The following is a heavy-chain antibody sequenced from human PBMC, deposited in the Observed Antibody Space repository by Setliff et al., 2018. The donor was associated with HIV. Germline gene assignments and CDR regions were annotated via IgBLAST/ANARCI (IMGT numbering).Heavy chain of an antibody. CDR1: GYSIGSGSF. CDR3: ARYSTLTTNFDY. CDR2: IPHNGGT. J-gene: IGHJ4*02. Sequence: SETLSLTCAVSGYSIGSGSFWGWIRQPPGKGLEWIATIPHNGGTYYNPDPSLTGRVTISVDTSKNQFSLKLAFVAAADTAVYYCARYSTLTTNFDYWGQGTLVTVSS. V-gene: IGHV4-38-2*01. D-gene: IGHD4-17*01.